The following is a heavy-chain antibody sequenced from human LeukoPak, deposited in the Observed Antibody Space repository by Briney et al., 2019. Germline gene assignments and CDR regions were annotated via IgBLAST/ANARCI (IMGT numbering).Heavy chain of an antibody. D-gene: IGHD4-11*01. Sequence: SQTLSLTCTVSGGSISSSSYYWGWIRQPPGKGLEWIGSIYYSGSTYYNPSLKSRVTISVDTSKNQFSLKLSSVTAADTAVYYCARQGNSNHYYYYYYYMDVWGKGTTVTVSS. V-gene: IGHV4-39*01. CDR3: ARQGNSNHYYYYYYYMDV. J-gene: IGHJ6*03. CDR2: IYYSGST. CDR1: GGSISSSSYY.